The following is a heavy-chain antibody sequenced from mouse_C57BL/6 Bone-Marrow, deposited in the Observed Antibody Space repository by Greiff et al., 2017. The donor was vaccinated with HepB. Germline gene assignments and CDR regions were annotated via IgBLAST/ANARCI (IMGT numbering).Heavy chain of an antibody. CDR2: INPNNGGT. V-gene: IGHV1-26*01. CDR1: GYTFTDYY. Sequence: VQLQQSGPELVKPGASVKISCKASGYTFTDYYMNWVKQSHGKSLEWIGDINPNNGGTSYNQKFKGKATLTVDKSSSTAYMELRSLPSEDSAVYYCARGGLGTGYFDDWGQGTTLTVSS. CDR3: ARGGLGTGYFDD. D-gene: IGHD4-1*01. J-gene: IGHJ2*01.